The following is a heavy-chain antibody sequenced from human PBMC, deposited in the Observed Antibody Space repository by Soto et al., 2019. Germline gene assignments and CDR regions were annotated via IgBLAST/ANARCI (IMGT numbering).Heavy chain of an antibody. V-gene: IGHV3-23*01. CDR3: AKEHRPYTGTIVLIDY. CDR1: GFTFSSYA. J-gene: IGHJ4*02. D-gene: IGHD1-7*01. CDR2: ISGSGGNT. Sequence: GGSLRLSCAASGFTFSSYAMSWVRQAPGKGLEWVSAISGSGGNTYHADSVKGRFTISRDNSRNTLYLHMNSLRAEDTAVYYCAKEHRPYTGTIVLIDYWGQGALVTVSS.